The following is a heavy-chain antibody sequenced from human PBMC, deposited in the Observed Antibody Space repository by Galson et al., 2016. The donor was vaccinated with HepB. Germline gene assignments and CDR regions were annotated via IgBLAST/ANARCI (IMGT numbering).Heavy chain of an antibody. CDR3: ARVGRFGGWYEWGWFDP. J-gene: IGHJ5*02. V-gene: IGHV4-59*01. CDR2: IYYSVTT. CDR1: DDSIINYY. Sequence: LSLTCSVSDDSIINYYWSWIRQPPGKGLEWIGHIYYSVTTNYNPSLKSRVTISVDTSKNQFSLKLTSVTTADTAVYFCARVGRFGGWYEWGWFDPWGQGTLVTVSS. D-gene: IGHD6-19*01.